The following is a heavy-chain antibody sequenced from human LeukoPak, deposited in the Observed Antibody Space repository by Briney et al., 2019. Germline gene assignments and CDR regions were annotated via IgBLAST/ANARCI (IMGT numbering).Heavy chain of an antibody. D-gene: IGHD2-15*01. Sequence: PGGSLRLSCAASGFTFSDYYMSWIRQAPGKGLVWVSYISSSSSYTNYADSVKGRFTISRDNAKNSLYLQMNSLRAEDTAVYYCARDSGVVAATPGDYWGQGTLVTVSS. V-gene: IGHV3-11*05. CDR2: ISSSSSYT. CDR1: GFTFSDYY. J-gene: IGHJ4*02. CDR3: ARDSGVVAATPGDY.